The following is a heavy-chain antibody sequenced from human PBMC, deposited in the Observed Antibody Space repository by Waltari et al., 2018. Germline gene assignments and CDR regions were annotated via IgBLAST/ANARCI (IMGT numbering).Heavy chain of an antibody. Sequence: QVQLVQSGGGVAQPGTSLRLSCTASGFTFKSFSMFWVRQAPGRGQEWVSLRSQDGANEHYADSVKGRFTISRDSSKGALYLQMNNLRPEDTAVYFCAKSRSLFYYYALDVWGQGTTVVVSS. J-gene: IGHJ6*02. V-gene: IGHV3-30-3*02. CDR1: GFTFKSFS. D-gene: IGHD2-2*01. CDR2: RSQDGANE. CDR3: AKSRSLFYYYALDV.